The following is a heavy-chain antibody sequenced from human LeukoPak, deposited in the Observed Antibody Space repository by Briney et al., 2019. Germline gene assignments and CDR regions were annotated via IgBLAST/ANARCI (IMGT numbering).Heavy chain of an antibody. V-gene: IGHV3-33*01. CDR1: GFTFSTSG. J-gene: IGHJ4*02. CDR2: IWYDGSNK. D-gene: IGHD3-22*01. CDR3: ARARGVSSGYRPIDY. Sequence: PGKSLTLSCAASGFTFSTSGMHWVRQAPGKGLEWVAVIWYDGSNKHYADSVKGRFSISRDNPKNTLYLQMNTLRAEDTAVYYCARARGVSSGYRPIDYWGQGTLVTVSS.